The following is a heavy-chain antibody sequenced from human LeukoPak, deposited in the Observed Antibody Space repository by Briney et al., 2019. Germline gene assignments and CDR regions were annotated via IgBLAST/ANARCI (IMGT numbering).Heavy chain of an antibody. Sequence: SETLSLTCTVSGYSITSGYYWGWIRQPAGKGLEWIGRIYTSGSTNYNPSLKSRVTMSVDTSKNQFSLKLSSVTAADTAVYYCARGLVGATGGLYFDYWGQGTLVTVSS. V-gene: IGHV4-4*07. D-gene: IGHD1-26*01. CDR2: IYTSGST. CDR1: GYSITSGYY. J-gene: IGHJ4*02. CDR3: ARGLVGATGGLYFDY.